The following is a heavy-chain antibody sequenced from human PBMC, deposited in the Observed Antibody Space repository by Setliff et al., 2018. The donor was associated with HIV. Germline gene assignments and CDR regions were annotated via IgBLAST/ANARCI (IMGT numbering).Heavy chain of an antibody. V-gene: IGHV3-23*01. CDR1: GFTFNNHA. CDR3: VRDLDAGRTRIFDS. D-gene: IGHD1-1*01. J-gene: IGHJ4*02. CDR2: IGRTPGTI. Sequence: GGSLRLSCEASGFTFNNHAMTWVRQAPGKGLEWVSAIGRTPGTIYYADSVKGRFTISRDNSKSILYLQMNSLRPEDKAVYYCVRDLDAGRTRIFDSWGQGALVTVSS.